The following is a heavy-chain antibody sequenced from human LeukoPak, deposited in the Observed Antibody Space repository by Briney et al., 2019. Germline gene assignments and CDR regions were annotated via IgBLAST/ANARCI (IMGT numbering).Heavy chain of an antibody. CDR3: AKERWTTTAFDI. CDR2: ISGSGGST. V-gene: IGHV3-23*01. Sequence: GGSLRLSCAASGFTFSTYAMSWVRQALGEGLEWVSAISGSGGSTYYADSVKGRFTISRDNSKNTLYLQMNSLRAEDTAVYYCAKERWTTTAFDIWGQGTMVTVSS. CDR1: GFTFSTYA. J-gene: IGHJ3*02. D-gene: IGHD3/OR15-3a*01.